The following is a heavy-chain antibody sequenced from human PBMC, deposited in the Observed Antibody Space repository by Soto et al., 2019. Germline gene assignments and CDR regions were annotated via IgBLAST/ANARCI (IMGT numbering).Heavy chain of an antibody. Sequence: SETLSLTCAVSGCSISSGGYSWSWIRQPPGKGLEWIGYIYHSGSTYYNPSLKSRVTISVDRSKNQFSLKLSSVTAADTAVYYCARGSGGNHQNFDYWGQGTLVTVSS. J-gene: IGHJ4*02. CDR1: GCSISSGGYS. CDR2: IYHSGST. V-gene: IGHV4-30-2*01. CDR3: ARGSGGNHQNFDY. D-gene: IGHD2-15*01.